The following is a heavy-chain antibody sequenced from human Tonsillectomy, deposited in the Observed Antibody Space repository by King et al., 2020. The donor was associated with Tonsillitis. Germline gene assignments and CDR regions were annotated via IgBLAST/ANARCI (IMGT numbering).Heavy chain of an antibody. CDR2: IWYDGSNK. J-gene: IGHJ4*02. Sequence: VQLVESGGGVVQPGRSLRLSFAAAGFTFSIYGMHLVPQAPGKGLELVAVIWYDGSNKYYAYSVKGRFTISRDNSKNTLYLQMNSLRAEDTAVYYCARGDTAMVWGVYWGQGTLVTVSS. CDR3: ARGDTAMVWGVY. V-gene: IGHV3-33*01. D-gene: IGHD5-18*01. CDR1: GFTFSIYG.